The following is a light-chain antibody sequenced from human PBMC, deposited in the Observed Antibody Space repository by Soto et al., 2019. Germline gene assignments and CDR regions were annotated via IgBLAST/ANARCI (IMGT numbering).Light chain of an antibody. CDR2: KAS. Sequence: GDSVTINFTASQSISVWLAWYQQKAGKAPNLLIYKASRLESGVPSRFSGSGSETEFTLTIIGLQPGDSATYYCQQYNSYSPTFGQGTKVDIK. J-gene: IGKJ1*01. V-gene: IGKV1-5*03. CDR3: QQYNSYSPT. CDR1: QSISVW.